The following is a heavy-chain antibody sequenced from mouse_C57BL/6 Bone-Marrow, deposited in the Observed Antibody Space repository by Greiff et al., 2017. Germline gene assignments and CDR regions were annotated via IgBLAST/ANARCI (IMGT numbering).Heavy chain of an antibody. Sequence: VQLQQSGPVLVKPGASVKMSCKASGYTFTDYYMNWVKQSHGKSLEWIGVINPYNGGTSYNQKFKGKATLTVDKSSSTAYMELNSLTSEDSAVXYCARWGIPFDYWGQGTTLTVSS. CDR1: GYTFTDYY. J-gene: IGHJ2*01. CDR3: ARWGIPFDY. V-gene: IGHV1-19*01. CDR2: INPYNGGT.